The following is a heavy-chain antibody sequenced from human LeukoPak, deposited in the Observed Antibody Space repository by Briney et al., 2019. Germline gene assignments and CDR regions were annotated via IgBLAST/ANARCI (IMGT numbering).Heavy chain of an antibody. CDR3: ARDLSAAVAGTIL. V-gene: IGHV3-23*01. J-gene: IGHJ4*02. CDR2: ISGRGDTT. Sequence: GGSLRLSCAASRFTFISYAMSWVRQAPGKGLEWVSTISGRGDTTYYADSVKGRFTISRDNSKNTLYLQMNSLRAEDTAVYYCARDLSAAVAGTILWGQGTLVTVSS. D-gene: IGHD6-19*01. CDR1: RFTFISYA.